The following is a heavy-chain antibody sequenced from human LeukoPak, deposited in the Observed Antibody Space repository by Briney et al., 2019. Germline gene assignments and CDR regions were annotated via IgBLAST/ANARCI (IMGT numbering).Heavy chain of an antibody. CDR1: GFTFSSYS. D-gene: IGHD6-13*01. Sequence: PGGSLRLSCAASGFTFSSYSMNWVRQAPGKGLECVSSISSSSSSIYYADSVKGRFTISRDDAENSLYLQMNSLRAEDTAVYYCARTATDTGEFDYWGQGTLVTVSS. CDR3: ARTATDTGEFDY. V-gene: IGHV3-21*01. CDR2: ISSSSSSI. J-gene: IGHJ4*02.